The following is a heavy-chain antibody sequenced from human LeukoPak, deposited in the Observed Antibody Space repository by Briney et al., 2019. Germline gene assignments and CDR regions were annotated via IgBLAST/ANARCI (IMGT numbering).Heavy chain of an antibody. D-gene: IGHD3-16*01. J-gene: IGHJ4*02. Sequence: SETLSLTCTVSGGSISSSSYYWGWIRQPPGKGLEWIGEINHSGSTNYNPSLKSRVTISVDTSKNHFSLNLNSVTAADTAVYYCARHLDSVSWGQGTLVTVSS. CDR2: INHSGST. V-gene: IGHV4-39*01. CDR3: ARHLDSVS. CDR1: GGSISSSSYY.